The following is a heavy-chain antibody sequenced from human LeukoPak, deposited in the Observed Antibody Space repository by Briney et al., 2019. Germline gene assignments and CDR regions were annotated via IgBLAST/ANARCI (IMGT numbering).Heavy chain of an antibody. CDR2: IYHGGST. D-gene: IGHD3-22*01. J-gene: IGHJ4*02. V-gene: IGHV4-4*02. Sequence: SETLSLTCAVPGGSISSNNWWSWVRQPPGKGLEWIGVIYHGGSTNYNPTLKSRSAMSVDRSRNQFSLQLSSVTAADTAVYYCARDPSGYFNYWGQGSLVTVSS. CDR3: ARDPSGYFNY. CDR1: GGSISSNNW.